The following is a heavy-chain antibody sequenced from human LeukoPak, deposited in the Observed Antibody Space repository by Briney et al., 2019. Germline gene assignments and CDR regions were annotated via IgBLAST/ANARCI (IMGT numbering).Heavy chain of an antibody. CDR2: ISSSGSTI. Sequence: GGSLRLSCAASGFTFSDYYMSWIRQAPGKGLEWVSYISSSGSTIYYADSVKGRFTISRDNAKNSLYLQMNSLRAEDTVVYYCAGSSGYSYGYIDYWGQGTLVTVSS. CDR3: AGSSGYSYGYIDY. J-gene: IGHJ4*02. CDR1: GFTFSDYY. D-gene: IGHD5-18*01. V-gene: IGHV3-11*04.